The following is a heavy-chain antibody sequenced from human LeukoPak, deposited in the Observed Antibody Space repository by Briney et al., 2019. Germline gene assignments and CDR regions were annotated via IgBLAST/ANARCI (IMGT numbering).Heavy chain of an antibody. V-gene: IGHV3-30*18. CDR2: ISYDGGYK. CDR1: GFTFSSYG. Sequence: GGSLRLSCAASGFTFSSYGMHWVRQAPGKGLEWVAIISYDGGYKYYADSVKGRFTISRDNSKNTLWLQMNSLRAEDTAVYYCAKEVGDTVAVVARCEPLFDYWGQGTLVTVSS. D-gene: IGHD2-15*01. J-gene: IGHJ4*02. CDR3: AKEVGDTVAVVARCEPLFDY.